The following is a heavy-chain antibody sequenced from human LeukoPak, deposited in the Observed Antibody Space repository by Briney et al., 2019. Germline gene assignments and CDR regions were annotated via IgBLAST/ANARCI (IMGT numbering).Heavy chain of an antibody. CDR3: ASYYDSSDPRAFDI. J-gene: IGHJ3*02. CDR1: GGSISSYY. D-gene: IGHD3-22*01. Sequence: PSETLSLTCTVSGGSISSYYWSWIRQPAGKGLEWIGRIYTSGSTNYNPSLKSRVTMSVDTSKNQFSLKLSSVTAADTAVYYCASYYDSSDPRAFDIWGQGTMATVSS. CDR2: IYTSGST. V-gene: IGHV4-4*07.